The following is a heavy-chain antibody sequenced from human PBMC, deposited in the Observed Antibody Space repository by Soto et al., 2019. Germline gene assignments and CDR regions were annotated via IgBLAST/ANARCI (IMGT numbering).Heavy chain of an antibody. D-gene: IGHD7-27*01. CDR1: GGSISSYY. V-gene: IGHV4-59*08. Sequence: SETLSLTCTVSGGSISSYYWSWIRQPPGKGLEWIGYIYYSGSTNYNPSLKSRVTISVDTSKNQFSLKLSSVTAADTAVYYCAGPVRWGGNYYYYGMDVWGQGTTVTVSS. J-gene: IGHJ6*02. CDR3: AGPVRWGGNYYYYGMDV. CDR2: IYYSGST.